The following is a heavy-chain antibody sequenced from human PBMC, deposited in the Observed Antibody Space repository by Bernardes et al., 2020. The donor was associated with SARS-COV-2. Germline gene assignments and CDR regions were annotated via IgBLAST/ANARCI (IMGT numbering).Heavy chain of an antibody. Sequence: SETLSLTRAVYGSLTNYYWSWIRQSPGKGLEWIGEIHHSGRTIYNPSLESRVTISIDTSKKQFSLSLRSLTAADTAVYYCAGGHGFTWGNGLEWGQGTLVTVSS. J-gene: IGHJ4*02. D-gene: IGHD3-16*01. CDR1: GSLTNYY. CDR2: IHHSGRT. V-gene: IGHV4-34*01. CDR3: AGGHGFTWGNGLE.